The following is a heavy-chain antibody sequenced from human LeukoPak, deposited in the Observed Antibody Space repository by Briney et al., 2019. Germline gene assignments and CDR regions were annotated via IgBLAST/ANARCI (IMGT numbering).Heavy chain of an antibody. D-gene: IGHD2-15*01. CDR3: ASANDCSGGSCYGIGRDYYYYYGMDV. CDR2: IYYSGST. CDR1: GGSISSGGYY. J-gene: IGHJ6*02. V-gene: IGHV4-31*03. Sequence: SQTLSLTCTVSGGSISSGGYYWSWIRQHPGQGLEWIGYIYYSGSTNYNPSLKSRVTISVDTSKNQFSLKLSSVTAADTAVYYCASANDCSGGSCYGIGRDYYYYYGMDVWGQGTTVTVSS.